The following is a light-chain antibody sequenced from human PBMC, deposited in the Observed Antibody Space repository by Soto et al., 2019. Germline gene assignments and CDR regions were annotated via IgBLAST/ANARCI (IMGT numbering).Light chain of an antibody. Sequence: QSVLXQPASVSGSPGQSITISCTGTSSDVGGYNYVSWYQQHPGKAPKLMIYDVSNRPSGVSNRFSGSKSGNTASLTISGLQAVDEADYYCSSYTSSSTLYVFGTGTKVTVL. CDR3: SSYTSSSTLYV. CDR1: SSDVGGYNY. V-gene: IGLV2-14*01. J-gene: IGLJ1*01. CDR2: DVS.